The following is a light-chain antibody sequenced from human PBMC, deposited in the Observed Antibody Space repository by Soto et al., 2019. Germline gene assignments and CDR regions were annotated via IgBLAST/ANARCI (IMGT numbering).Light chain of an antibody. CDR3: QQRSNWPPIT. V-gene: IGKV3-11*01. J-gene: IGKJ5*01. Sequence: EIVLAQSPATLSFSPGERSTLSFISSQSVSSYLAWYQQKPGQAPRLLIYDASNRATGIPARFSGSGSGTDFTLTISSLEPEDFAVYYCQQRSNWPPITFGQGTRLEIK. CDR1: QSVSSY. CDR2: DAS.